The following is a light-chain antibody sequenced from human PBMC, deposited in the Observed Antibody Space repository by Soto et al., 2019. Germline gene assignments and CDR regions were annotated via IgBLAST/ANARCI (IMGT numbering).Light chain of an antibody. Sequence: EIVMTQSPATLSVSPGERATLSCRASQSVSSNLAWYQQKPGQAPRLLIHGASTRTTGIPARFSGSGSGTEFTLTISSLQSEDSAVFYCQQYNNWPPITFGQGTRLEIK. CDR2: GAS. J-gene: IGKJ5*01. CDR1: QSVSSN. CDR3: QQYNNWPPIT. V-gene: IGKV3-15*01.